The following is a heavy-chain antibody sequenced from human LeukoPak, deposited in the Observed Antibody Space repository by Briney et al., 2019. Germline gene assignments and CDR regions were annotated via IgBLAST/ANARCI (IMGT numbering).Heavy chain of an antibody. CDR2: INPHSGGT. CDR3: ARGVTARGFYYYMDI. Sequence: ASVKVSCKASGYTFTSNDINWVRQATGQGLEWMGWINPHSGGTNYAQEFQGRVTMTRDTSISTAYMELSSLRPDDTAVYSCARGVTARGFYYYMDIWGNGTTVTISS. V-gene: IGHV1-2*02. J-gene: IGHJ6*03. CDR1: GYTFTSND. D-gene: IGHD2-21*02.